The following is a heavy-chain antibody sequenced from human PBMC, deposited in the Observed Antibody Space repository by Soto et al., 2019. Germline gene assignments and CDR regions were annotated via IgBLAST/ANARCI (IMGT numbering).Heavy chain of an antibody. D-gene: IGHD4-17*01. CDR2: INTDDGNT. V-gene: IGHV1-3*04. Sequence: GASVMVSWKASVYMFTTYGMHCLLQSSGQGLEWMGWINTDDGNTRYSQKFQGRVTITRDTSASTAYMELSSLRSEDTAVFFCKSTVTGGIYTLSQHDDLPIAVQ. CDR3: KSTVTGGIYTLSQHDDLPIAVQ. J-gene: IGHJ1*01. CDR1: VYMFTTYG.